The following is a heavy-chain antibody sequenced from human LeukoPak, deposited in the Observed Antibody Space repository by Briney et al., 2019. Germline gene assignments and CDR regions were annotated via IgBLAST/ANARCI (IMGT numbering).Heavy chain of an antibody. Sequence: GESLRISCKGSGYSFTSYLISWVRQMPGKGLEWMGRIDPSDSYTNYSPSFQGHVTISADKSISTAYLQWSSLKASDTAMYYCARPSGYGDYDYGMDVWGKGTTVTVSS. CDR1: GYSFTSYL. CDR3: ARPSGYGDYDYGMDV. D-gene: IGHD4-17*01. V-gene: IGHV5-10-1*01. J-gene: IGHJ6*04. CDR2: IDPSDSYT.